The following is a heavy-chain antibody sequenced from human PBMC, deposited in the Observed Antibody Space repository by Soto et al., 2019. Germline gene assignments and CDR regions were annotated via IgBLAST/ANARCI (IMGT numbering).Heavy chain of an antibody. D-gene: IGHD2-21*02. CDR3: ARDHRSNYGGNSGWFDP. CDR1: GGSVSSGSYY. Sequence: QVQLQESGPGLVKPSETLSLTCTVSGGSVSSGSYYWSWIRQPPGKGLEWIGYIYYSGSTNYNPSLKIRFTISVDTSKNQFALKLSSVTAADTAVYYCARDHRSNYGGNSGWFDPWGQGTLVTVSS. V-gene: IGHV4-61*01. J-gene: IGHJ5*02. CDR2: IYYSGST.